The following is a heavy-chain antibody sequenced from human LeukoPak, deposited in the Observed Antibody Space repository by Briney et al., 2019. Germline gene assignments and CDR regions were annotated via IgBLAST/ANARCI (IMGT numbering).Heavy chain of an antibody. CDR2: ISAYNGTT. CDR1: GHTFTSYG. J-gene: IGHJ6*02. CDR3: ARDKYCSGGSCPDLYYYYYGMDV. V-gene: IGHV1-18*01. Sequence: GASVKVSCKASGHTFTSYGISWVRQAPGQGLEWMGWISAYNGTTNYAQKLQGRVTMTTDTSTSTAYMELRSLRSDDTAVYYCARDKYCSGGSCPDLYYYYYGMDVWGQGTTVTVSS. D-gene: IGHD2-15*01.